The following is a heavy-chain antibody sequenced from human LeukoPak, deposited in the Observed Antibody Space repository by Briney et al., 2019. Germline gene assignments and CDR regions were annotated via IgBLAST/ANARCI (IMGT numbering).Heavy chain of an antibody. V-gene: IGHV1-8*02. CDR3: ARVGIEDAGIGGRLGFGY. CDR2: MNPNSGNT. J-gene: IGHJ4*02. Sequence: GASVKVSCKASGYTFTSYGINWVRQATGQGLEWMGWMNPNSGNTGYPQKFQGRVTMTRNTSINTAYMELSSLTSEDTAVYYCARVGIEDAGIGGRLGFGYWGQGTLVTVS. CDR1: GYTFTSYG. D-gene: IGHD3-16*01.